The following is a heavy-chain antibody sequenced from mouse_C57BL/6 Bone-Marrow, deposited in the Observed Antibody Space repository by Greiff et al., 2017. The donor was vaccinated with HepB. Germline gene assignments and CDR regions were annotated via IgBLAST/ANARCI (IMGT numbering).Heavy chain of an antibody. Sequence: VQLQQSGAELARPGASVKLSCKASGYTFTSYGISWVKQRTGQGLEWIGEIYPRSGNTYYNEKFKGKATLTADKSSSTAYMELRSLTSEDSAVYFCARYTLITTVVAYWYFDVWGTGTTVTVSS. J-gene: IGHJ1*03. D-gene: IGHD1-1*01. CDR1: GYTFTSYG. CDR2: IYPRSGNT. V-gene: IGHV1-81*01. CDR3: ARYTLITTVVAYWYFDV.